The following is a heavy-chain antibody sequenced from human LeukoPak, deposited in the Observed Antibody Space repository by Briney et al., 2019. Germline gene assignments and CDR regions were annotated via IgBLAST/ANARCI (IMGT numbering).Heavy chain of an antibody. CDR2: INHSGST. V-gene: IGHV4-34*01. J-gene: IGHJ3*02. CDR3: ANLIVVPENAFDI. D-gene: IGHD2-2*01. CDR1: GGSFSGYY. Sequence: SETLSLTCAVYGGSFSGYYWSWIRQPPGKGLEWIGEINHSGSTNYNPSLKSRVTISVDTSKNQFSLKLSSVTAADTAVYYCANLIVVPENAFDIWGQRTMVTVSS.